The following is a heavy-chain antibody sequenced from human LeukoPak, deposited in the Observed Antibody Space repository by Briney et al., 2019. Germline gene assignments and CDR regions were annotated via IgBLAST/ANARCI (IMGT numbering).Heavy chain of an antibody. V-gene: IGHV1-8*01. CDR3: ARGVLRYFDWLLPLDNWFDP. D-gene: IGHD3-9*01. Sequence: GASVKVSCKASGYTFTSYDINWVRQATGQGLEWMGWMNPNSGNTGYAQKFQGRVTMTRNTSISTAYMELSSLRSEDTAVYYCARGVLRYFDWLLPLDNWFDPWGQGTLVTVSS. CDR1: GYTFTSYD. CDR2: MNPNSGNT. J-gene: IGHJ5*02.